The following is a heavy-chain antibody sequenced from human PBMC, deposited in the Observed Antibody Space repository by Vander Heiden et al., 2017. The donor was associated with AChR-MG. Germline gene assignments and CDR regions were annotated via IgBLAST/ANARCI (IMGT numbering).Heavy chain of an antibody. V-gene: IGHV1-8*01. Sequence: QVQLVQSGAEVKKPGASVKVSCKASGYTFTSYDSNWVRQATGQGLEWMGWMNPNSGNTGYAQKFQGRVTMTRNTSISTAYMELSSLRSEDTAVYYCARGQGAAHYYYYGMDVWGQGTTVTVSS. J-gene: IGHJ6*02. D-gene: IGHD6-6*01. CDR1: GYTFTSYD. CDR2: MNPNSGNT. CDR3: ARGQGAAHYYYYGMDV.